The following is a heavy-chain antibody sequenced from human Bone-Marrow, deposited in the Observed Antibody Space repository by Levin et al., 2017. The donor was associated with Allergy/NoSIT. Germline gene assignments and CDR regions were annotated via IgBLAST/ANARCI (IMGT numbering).Heavy chain of an antibody. CDR2: ISYDGSNK. J-gene: IGHJ5*02. CDR3: ARVSGAYSSSSENWFDP. CDR1: GFTFNSYA. Sequence: PGGSLRLSCAASGFTFNSYAMHWVRQAPGKGLEWVAVISYDGSNKYYADSVKGRFTISRDNSKNTLYLQMNSLRAEDTAVYYCARVSGAYSSSSENWFDPWGQGTLVTVSS. V-gene: IGHV3-30-3*01. D-gene: IGHD6-6*01.